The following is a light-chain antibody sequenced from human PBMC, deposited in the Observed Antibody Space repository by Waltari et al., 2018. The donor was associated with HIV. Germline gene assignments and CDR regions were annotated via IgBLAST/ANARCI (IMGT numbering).Light chain of an antibody. CDR2: EDN. Sequence: FMLIQPHSVSEPPGKTITISCSRSSGSIARNYVQWYQQRPGSVPTAVIYEDNQRPSGVPDRFSGSIDSSSNSASLTISGLKTEDEADYYCQSYDSTIWVFGGGTRLTVL. J-gene: IGLJ3*02. CDR3: QSYDSTIWV. CDR1: SGSIARNY. V-gene: IGLV6-57*04.